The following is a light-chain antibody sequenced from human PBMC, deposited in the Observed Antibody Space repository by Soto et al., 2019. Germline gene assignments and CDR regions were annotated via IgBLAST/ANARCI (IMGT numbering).Light chain of an antibody. CDR1: QSISSW. CDR2: KAS. V-gene: IGKV1-5*03. CDR3: QKYNRATET. J-gene: IGKJ1*01. Sequence: DIQMTQSPSTLSASVGDRVTSTCRASQSISSWLAWYQQKPGKAPKLLIYKASTLKSGVPSMFSGSGAGTDCTRPISSLQPEDVETYYCQKYNRATETFGQGTKVDIK.